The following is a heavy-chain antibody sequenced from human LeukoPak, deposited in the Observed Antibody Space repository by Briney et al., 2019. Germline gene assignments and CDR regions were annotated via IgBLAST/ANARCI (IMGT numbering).Heavy chain of an antibody. CDR3: AKEGREEGFHSSSWSNWFDP. Sequence: GGSLRLSCAASGFTFSSYGMHWVRQAPGKGLEWVAVIWYDGSNKYYADSVKGRFTISRDNSKNTLYLQMNSLRAEDTAVYYCAKEGREEGFHSSSWSNWFDPWGQGTLVTVSS. D-gene: IGHD6-13*01. CDR2: IWYDGSNK. CDR1: GFTFSSYG. J-gene: IGHJ5*02. V-gene: IGHV3-33*06.